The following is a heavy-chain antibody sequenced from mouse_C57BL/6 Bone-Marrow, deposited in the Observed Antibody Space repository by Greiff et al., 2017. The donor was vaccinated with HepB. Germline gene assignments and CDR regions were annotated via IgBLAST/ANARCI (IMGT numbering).Heavy chain of an antibody. J-gene: IGHJ4*01. CDR3: ARTVVAPYYYAMDY. Sequence: QVQLQQPGAELVKPGASVKLSCKASGYTFTSYWMHWVKQRPGQGLEWIGMIHPNSGSTNYNEKFKSKATLTVDKSSSTAYMQLSSLTSEDSAVYYCARTVVAPYYYAMDYWGQGTSVTVSS. D-gene: IGHD1-1*01. CDR2: IHPNSGST. V-gene: IGHV1-64*01. CDR1: GYTFTSYW.